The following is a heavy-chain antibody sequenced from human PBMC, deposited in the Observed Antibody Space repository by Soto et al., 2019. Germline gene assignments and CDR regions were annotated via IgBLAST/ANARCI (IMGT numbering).Heavy chain of an antibody. D-gene: IGHD5-18*01. CDR2: IYYSGST. J-gene: IGHJ6*03. Sequence: SETLSLTCTVSGGSISSYYWSWIRQPPGKGLEWIGYIYYSGSTNYNPSLKSRVTISVDTSKNQFSLKLSSVTAADTAVYYCARGDFRDTAMAPYYMDVWGKGTTVTVSS. CDR3: ARGDFRDTAMAPYYMDV. CDR1: GGSISSYY. V-gene: IGHV4-59*01.